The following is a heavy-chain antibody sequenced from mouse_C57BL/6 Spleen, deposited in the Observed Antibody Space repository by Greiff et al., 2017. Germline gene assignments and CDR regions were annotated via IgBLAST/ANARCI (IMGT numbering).Heavy chain of an antibody. Sequence: VQLQQSGAELAKPGASVKLSCKASGYTFTSYWMHWVKQRPGQGLEWIGYINPSSGYTKYNQKFKDKATLTADKSSSTAYMQLSSLTYEDSAVYYCARFYYDYDGGFAYWGQGTLVTVSA. J-gene: IGHJ3*01. CDR1: GYTFTSYW. D-gene: IGHD2-4*01. CDR2: INPSSGYT. CDR3: ARFYYDYDGGFAY. V-gene: IGHV1-7*01.